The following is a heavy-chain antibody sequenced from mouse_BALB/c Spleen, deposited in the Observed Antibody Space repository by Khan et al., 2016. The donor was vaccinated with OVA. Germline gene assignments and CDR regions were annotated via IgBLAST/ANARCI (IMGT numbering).Heavy chain of an antibody. Sequence: VQLQQSGPGLVKPSQSLSLTCTVTGYSITSGYGWNWIRQFPGNKLEWMGYISYSGSTNYNPSLKSRISITRDTSKNQFFLQLNSVTTEDTATYYCARTARVKYWGQGTTLTGSS. CDR3: ARTARVKY. J-gene: IGHJ2*01. CDR1: GYSITSGYG. V-gene: IGHV3-2*02. D-gene: IGHD1-2*01. CDR2: ISYSGST.